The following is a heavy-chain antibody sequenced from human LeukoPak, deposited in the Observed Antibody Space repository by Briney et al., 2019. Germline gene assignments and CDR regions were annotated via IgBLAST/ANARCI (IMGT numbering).Heavy chain of an antibody. Sequence: PSETLSLTCTVSGGSISSSSYYWGWIRQPPGKGLEWIGTIYYSGTTYYNPSLKSRVTVSVDTSKSQFSLKLGSVTATDTAVYYCARLLYGSGSSGDYWGQGTLVTVSP. CDR1: GGSISSSSYY. D-gene: IGHD3-10*01. CDR3: ARLLYGSGSSGDY. V-gene: IGHV4-39*01. CDR2: IYYSGTT. J-gene: IGHJ4*02.